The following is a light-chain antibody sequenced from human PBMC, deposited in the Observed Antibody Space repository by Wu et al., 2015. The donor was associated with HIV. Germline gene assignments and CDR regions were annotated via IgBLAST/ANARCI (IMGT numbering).Light chain of an antibody. J-gene: IGKJ3*01. CDR3: QQYGSFPLT. CDR1: QSVSSSY. V-gene: IGKV3-20*01. Sequence: EIVLTQSPGTLSLSPGERATLSCRASQSVSSSYLAWYQQKPGQAPRLLIYGASSRATGIPDRFSGSGSGTDFTLTISRLEPEDFAVYYCQQYGSFPLTFGPWDQSGYQT. CDR2: GAS.